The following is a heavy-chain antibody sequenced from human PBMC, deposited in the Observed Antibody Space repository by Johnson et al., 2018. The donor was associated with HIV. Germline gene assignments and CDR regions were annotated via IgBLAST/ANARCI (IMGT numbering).Heavy chain of an antibody. D-gene: IGHD6-13*01. CDR3: NTDLAAVGSGACDI. J-gene: IGHJ3*02. Sequence: QVQLVESGGGLVQPGGSLRLSCAASGFTFSSYDMHWVRQAPGKGLEWVAVLWYDGTNKYHADSVKGRFTISRDNSKSTLYLQMNSLRDEDTAVYYCNTDLAAVGSGACDIWGQGTMVTVSS. V-gene: IGHV3-33*08. CDR1: GFTFSSYD. CDR2: LWYDGTNK.